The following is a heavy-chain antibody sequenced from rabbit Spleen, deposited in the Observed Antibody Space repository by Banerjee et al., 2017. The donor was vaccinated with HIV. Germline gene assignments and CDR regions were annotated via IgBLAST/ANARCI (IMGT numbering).Heavy chain of an antibody. CDR1: GFSFSGGYW. D-gene: IGHD8-1*01. Sequence: QSLEESGGDPVQPGASLTLTCKASGFSFSGGYWVCWVRQAQGRGLEWIACIYTGNDITHYASWAKGRFTISKTSSTTMTLQMTSLTAADTATYFCASSDSDVYYTLLQLWGQGTLVTVS. V-gene: IGHV1S40*01. J-gene: IGHJ3*01. CDR3: ASSDSDVYYTLLQL. CDR2: IYTGNDIT.